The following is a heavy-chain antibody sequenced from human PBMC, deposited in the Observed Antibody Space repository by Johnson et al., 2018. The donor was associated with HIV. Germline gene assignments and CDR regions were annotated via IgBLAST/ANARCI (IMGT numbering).Heavy chain of an antibody. CDR1: GFTFDDYG. CDR3: ARVNSAAAFDI. Sequence: VQLVESGGGVVRPGGSLRLSCAASGFTFDDYGMSWVRQAPGKGLEWVSAIKWKGGSTDYPDSVKGRFTISRDNGKKSLYLQMNSLRAEDTALYYCARVNSAAAFDIWGQGTMGTVSS. D-gene: IGHD1-1*01. CDR2: IKWKGGST. V-gene: IGHV3-20*04. J-gene: IGHJ3*02.